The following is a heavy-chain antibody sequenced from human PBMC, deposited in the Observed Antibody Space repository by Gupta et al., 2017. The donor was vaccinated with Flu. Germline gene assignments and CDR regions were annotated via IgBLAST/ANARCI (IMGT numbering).Heavy chain of an antibody. J-gene: IGHJ4*02. D-gene: IGHD3-22*01. V-gene: IGHV1-2*02. CDR3: AREYSYNYDSSGTGNDY. CDR1: GYTFTGHC. CDR2: ITPQSRGA. Sequence: QVQLLQSGAEVKAPGVSLYISCLDSGYTFTGHCLHWVRKHPGQGLAWMGSITPQSRGANYAEKFQGRLTLTRNTSVSTAYMELRGLRSDDSAVYYCAREYSYNYDSSGTGNDYWGRGTLVTVSS.